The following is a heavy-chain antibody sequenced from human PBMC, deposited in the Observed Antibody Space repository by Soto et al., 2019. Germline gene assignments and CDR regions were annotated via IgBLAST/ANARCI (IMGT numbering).Heavy chain of an antibody. CDR2: MNPNSGNT. J-gene: IGHJ6*02. CDR1: GYTFTSYD. D-gene: IGHD1-26*01. CDR3: ARVIGVNYYYYYGMDV. Sequence: GXSVKGSCKASGYTFTSYDINWGRQATGQGLEWMGRMNPNSGNTGYAQKFQGRVTMTRNTSISTAYMELSSLRSGDTAVYYCARVIGVNYYYYYGMDVWGQGTTVTVSS. V-gene: IGHV1-8*01.